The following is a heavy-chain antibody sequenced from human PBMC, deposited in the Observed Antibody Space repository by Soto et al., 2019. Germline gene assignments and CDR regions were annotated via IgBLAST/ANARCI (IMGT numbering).Heavy chain of an antibody. CDR1: GFTFNNYA. Sequence: EVQLLESGGGLVQSGGSLRLSCAASGFTFNNYAMNWVRQAPGKGLEWVSSGSNSGGSREYADSVRGRFTVSRDNSKRTLYLQMDSLRAADTAVYYCAKDREVAGNPWDYDYGLDVWGQGTTVTVSS. CDR2: GSNSGGSR. D-gene: IGHD6-19*01. V-gene: IGHV3-23*01. J-gene: IGHJ6*02. CDR3: AKDREVAGNPWDYDYGLDV.